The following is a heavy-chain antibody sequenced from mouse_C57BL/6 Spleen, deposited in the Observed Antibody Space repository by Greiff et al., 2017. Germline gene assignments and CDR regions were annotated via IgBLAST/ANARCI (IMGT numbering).Heavy chain of an antibody. CDR1: GYTFTSYW. CDR3: AMGGGTRGEYYAMDY. J-gene: IGHJ4*01. CDR2: IHPSDSAT. D-gene: IGHD2-14*01. V-gene: IGHV1-74*01. Sequence: VQLQQPGAELVKPGASVKVSCKASGYTFTSYWMHWVKQRPGQGLEWIGRIHPSDSATNYNQKFKGKATLTVDKSSSTAYMQLSSLTSKDSAVYYWAMGGGTRGEYYAMDYWGQGTSVTVAS.